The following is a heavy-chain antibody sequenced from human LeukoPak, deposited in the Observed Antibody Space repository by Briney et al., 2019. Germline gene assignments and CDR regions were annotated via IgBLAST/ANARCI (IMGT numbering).Heavy chain of an antibody. CDR1: GFTFSSNW. Sequence: GGALRLSCAASGFTFSSNWMHWVRQAPGKRLVWVARINTDGSFTSHADSVKGRFTISRDNAKNTLYLQMNSLRAEDTAVYYCAKEIDSSGYYDYWGQGTLVTVSS. D-gene: IGHD3-22*01. CDR2: INTDGSFT. V-gene: IGHV3-74*01. J-gene: IGHJ4*02. CDR3: AKEIDSSGYYDY.